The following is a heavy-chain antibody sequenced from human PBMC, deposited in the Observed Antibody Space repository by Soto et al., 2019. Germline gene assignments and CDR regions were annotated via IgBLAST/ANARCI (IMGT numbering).Heavy chain of an antibody. CDR3: ARIKLVEWFFINVDVYDMDV. J-gene: IGHJ6*02. CDR1: GFSLSDYA. Sequence: TGGSLRLSCVASGFSLSDYAVNWVRQAPGKGLEWVSFISSDSRTIYYADSVEGRFTVSRDNARNSVSLRMGSLRDEDAAVYYCARIKLVEWFFINVDVYDMDVWGQGTPVTVSS. CDR2: ISSDSRTI. D-gene: IGHD3-3*01. V-gene: IGHV3-48*02.